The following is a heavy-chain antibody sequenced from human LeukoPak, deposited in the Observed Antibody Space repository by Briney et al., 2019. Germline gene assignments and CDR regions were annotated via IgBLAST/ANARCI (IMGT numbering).Heavy chain of an antibody. CDR3: ARDFWGTMVRAASMDV. CDR1: GDAVNSHT. J-gene: IGHJ6*02. D-gene: IGHD3-10*01. Sequence: SVKVSCKASGDAVNSHTINWVRQAPGQGLEWVGSIIPSFGIPSYAQKFKGRVTISADTSTTTAFMDLTSLRSEDTAVDYCARDFWGTMVRAASMDVWGQGTTVTVSS. V-gene: IGHV1-69*10. CDR2: IIPSFGIP.